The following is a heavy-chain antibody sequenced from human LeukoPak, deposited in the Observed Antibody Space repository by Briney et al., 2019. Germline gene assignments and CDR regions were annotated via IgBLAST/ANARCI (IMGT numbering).Heavy chain of an antibody. J-gene: IGHJ6*03. CDR3: ARLHYGGNYGYYYYYMDV. D-gene: IGHD4-23*01. CDR1: GFTFSTYW. CDR2: IYYTGST. Sequence: GSLRLSCAASGFTFSTYWMTWIRQPPGKGLEWIGSIYYTGSTYYNPSLKSRVTISVDTSKNQFSLKLSSVTAADTAVYYCARLHYGGNYGYYYYYMDVWGKGTTVIISS. V-gene: IGHV4-39*01.